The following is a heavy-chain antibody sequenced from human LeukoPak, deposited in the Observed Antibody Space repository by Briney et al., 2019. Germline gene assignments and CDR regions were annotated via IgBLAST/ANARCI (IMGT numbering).Heavy chain of an antibody. J-gene: IGHJ4*02. CDR2: IYSGGST. V-gene: IGHV3-66*01. CDR3: ARGGASSSWFIDY. D-gene: IGHD6-13*01. Sequence: PGGSLRLSCAASGFTFSSYAMSWVRQAPGKGLEWVSVIYSGGSTYYADSVKGRFNISRDNSKNTLYLQMNSLRAEDTAVYYCARGGASSSWFIDYWGQGTLVTVSS. CDR1: GFTFSSYA.